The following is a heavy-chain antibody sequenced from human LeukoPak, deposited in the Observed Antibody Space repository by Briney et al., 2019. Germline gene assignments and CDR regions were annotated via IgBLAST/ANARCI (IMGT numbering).Heavy chain of an antibody. CDR1: GGTFSSYA. D-gene: IGHD3-22*01. CDR3: ARDREYDGSGYYWFDP. V-gene: IGHV1-69*04. Sequence: SVKVSCKASGGTFSSYAISWVRQAPGQGLEWMGRIIPIFGIANYAQKFQGRVTITADKSTSTAYMELSSLRSEDTAVYYCARDREYDGSGYYWFDPWGQGTLVTVSS. J-gene: IGHJ5*02. CDR2: IIPIFGIA.